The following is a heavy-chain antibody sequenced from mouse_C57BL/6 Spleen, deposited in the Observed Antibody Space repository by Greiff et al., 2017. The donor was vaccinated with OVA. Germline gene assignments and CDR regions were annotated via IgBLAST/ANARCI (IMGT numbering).Heavy chain of an antibody. CDR3: AWYYYGSSYFV. Sequence: QVQLQQSGAELVKPGASVKLSCKASGYTFTSYWMHWVKQRPGQGLEWIGMIHPNSGSTNYNEKFKSKATLTVDKSSSTAYMQLSSLTSEDSAVYYCAWYYYGSSYFVWGTGTTVTVSS. V-gene: IGHV1-64*01. CDR2: IHPNSGST. CDR1: GYTFTSYW. D-gene: IGHD1-1*01. J-gene: IGHJ1*03.